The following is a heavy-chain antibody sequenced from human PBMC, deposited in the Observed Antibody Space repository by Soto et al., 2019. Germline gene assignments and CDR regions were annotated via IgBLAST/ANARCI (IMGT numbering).Heavy chain of an antibody. V-gene: IGHV5-10-1*01. CDR2: IDPSDSYT. CDR3: ARPTYYYDSSGSLDAFDI. D-gene: IGHD3-22*01. CDR1: GHSFTSYW. Sequence: PGESLKISCKGSGHSFTSYWISWVRQMPGKGLEWMGRIDPSDSYTNYSPSFQGHVTISADKSISTAYLQWSSLKASDTAMYYCARPTYYYDSSGSLDAFDIWGQGTMVTVSS. J-gene: IGHJ3*02.